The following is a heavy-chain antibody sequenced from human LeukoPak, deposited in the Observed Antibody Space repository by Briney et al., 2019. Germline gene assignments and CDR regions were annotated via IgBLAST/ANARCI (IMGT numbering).Heavy chain of an antibody. D-gene: IGHD4-17*01. V-gene: IGHV3-30*18. J-gene: IGHJ4*02. CDR3: AKFVGIGDYGDYVDY. CDR1: GFTFSSYG. Sequence: GGSLRLSCAASGFTFSSYGMHWVRQAPGKGLEWVAVISYDGSNKYYADSVKGRFTISRDNSKNTLYLQMNSLRAEDTAVYYCAKFVGIGDYGDYVDYWGQGTLVTVSS. CDR2: ISYDGSNK.